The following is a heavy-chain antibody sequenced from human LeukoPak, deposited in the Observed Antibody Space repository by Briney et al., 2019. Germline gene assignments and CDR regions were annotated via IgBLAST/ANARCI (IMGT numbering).Heavy chain of an antibody. CDR3: ASSSSWYSDWFDP. D-gene: IGHD6-13*01. J-gene: IGHJ5*02. Sequence: SETLSLTCTVFGGSISSYYWSWIRQPPGKGLEWIGYIYYSGSTNYNPSLKSRVTVSVDTSKNQFSLKLSSVTAADTAVYYCASSSSWYSDWFDPWGQGTLVTVSS. V-gene: IGHV4-59*08. CDR2: IYYSGST. CDR1: GGSISSYY.